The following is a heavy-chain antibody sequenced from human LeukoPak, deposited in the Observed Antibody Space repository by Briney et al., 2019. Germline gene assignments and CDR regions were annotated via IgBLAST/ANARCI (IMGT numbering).Heavy chain of an antibody. V-gene: IGHV4-59*11. D-gene: IGHD4-17*01. CDR1: GGSFSSHY. Sequence: PSETLSLTCTVSGGSFSSHYWSWIRQPPGKGLEWIGYISYIGSTNYNPSLKSRVTISVDTSKKQFSLKLSSVTAADTGVYYCARDPTTVTKGLDIWGQGTMVTVSS. CDR3: ARDPTTVTKGLDI. CDR2: ISYIGST. J-gene: IGHJ3*02.